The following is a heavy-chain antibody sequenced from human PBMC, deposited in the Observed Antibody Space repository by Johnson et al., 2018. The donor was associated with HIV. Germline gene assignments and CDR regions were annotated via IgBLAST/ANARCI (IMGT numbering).Heavy chain of an antibody. J-gene: IGHJ3*02. CDR3: ATSTASDAFDI. Sequence: QVQLVESGGGVVQPGRSLRLSCAASGFTFSSYAMHWVRQAPGKGLEWVAVILYDGSNKYYADSVKGRFTISRDNSKNTLDLQMNSLKVEDAAVYYCATSTASDAFDIWGQGTIVTVSS. D-gene: IGHD1-1*01. CDR2: ILYDGSNK. V-gene: IGHV3-30-3*01. CDR1: GFTFSSYA.